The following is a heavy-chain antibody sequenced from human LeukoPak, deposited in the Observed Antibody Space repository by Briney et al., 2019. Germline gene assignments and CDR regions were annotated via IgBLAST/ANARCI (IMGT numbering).Heavy chain of an antibody. V-gene: IGHV1-18*01. D-gene: IGHD3-3*01. CDR3: ANLANGRYLFYSMDV. CDR1: AHSSNTLG. CDR2: ISPYNSHR. Sequence: ASVKVSCKASAHSSNTLGITCLRQAPGQGLEWIGWISPYNSHRKYADKFQGRVTMTTDTSTTTSYMELRSLRSDDTAVYFCANLANGRYLFYSMDVWGKGTTVTVSS. J-gene: IGHJ6*04.